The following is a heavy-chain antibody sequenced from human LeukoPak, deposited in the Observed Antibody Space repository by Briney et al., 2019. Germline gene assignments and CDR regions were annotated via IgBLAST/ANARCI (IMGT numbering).Heavy chain of an antibody. CDR3: AKDRTLPGTDARYYFDH. J-gene: IGHJ4*02. D-gene: IGHD1-26*01. CDR2: IGLAGRQT. CDR1: GFSFSEYA. Sequence: PGGSLRLSCAASGFSFSEYAMHWVRQAPGKGLEWVAVIGLAGRQTFYADYVNGRFTISRDNSKNTLYLQMNSLRPEDTALYFCAKDRTLPGTDARYYFDHWGQGSLVTVSS. V-gene: IGHV3-33*06.